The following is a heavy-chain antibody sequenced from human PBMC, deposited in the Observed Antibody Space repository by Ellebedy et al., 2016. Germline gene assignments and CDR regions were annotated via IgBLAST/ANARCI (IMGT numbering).Heavy chain of an antibody. D-gene: IGHD3-22*01. Sequence: GESLKISXAASGFTFSSYAMTWVRQAPGKGLEWVSAISGGGGSTFYADSVKGRFTISRDNSKNTLHLQMNSLRAEDTAVYYCAKRMLGYEGMFDCWGQGTVVTVSS. J-gene: IGHJ4*02. CDR1: GFTFSSYA. V-gene: IGHV3-23*01. CDR3: AKRMLGYEGMFDC. CDR2: ISGGGGST.